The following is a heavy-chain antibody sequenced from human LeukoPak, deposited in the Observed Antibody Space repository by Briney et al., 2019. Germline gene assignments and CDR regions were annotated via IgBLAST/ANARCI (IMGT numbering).Heavy chain of an antibody. V-gene: IGHV1-3*03. J-gene: IGHJ4*02. Sequence: APVKVSCKASGYTFISYAIHWVRQAPGQRLEWMGWINVGNGNTKYSQEFQGRVTITRDTSASTAYMELSSLRSADMAVYYCARNYGSGQFDYWGQGTLVTVSS. D-gene: IGHD3-10*01. CDR3: ARNYGSGQFDY. CDR1: GYTFISYA. CDR2: INVGNGNT.